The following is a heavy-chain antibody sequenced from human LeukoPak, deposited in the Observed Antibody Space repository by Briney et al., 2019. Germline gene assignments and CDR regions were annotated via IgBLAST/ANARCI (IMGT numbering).Heavy chain of an antibody. Sequence: ASVKVSCKASGYTFTGYYMHWVRQAPGQGLDWMGWINPNSGGTNYAQKFQGRVTMTRDTSISTAYMELSRLRSDDTAVYYCAREAQDIVVVVASTGYNWFDPWGQGTLVTVSS. D-gene: IGHD2-15*01. J-gene: IGHJ5*02. V-gene: IGHV1-2*02. CDR1: GYTFTGYY. CDR2: INPNSGGT. CDR3: AREAQDIVVVVASTGYNWFDP.